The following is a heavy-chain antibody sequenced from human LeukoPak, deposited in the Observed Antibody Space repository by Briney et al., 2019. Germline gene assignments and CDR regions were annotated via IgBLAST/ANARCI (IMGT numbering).Heavy chain of an antibody. V-gene: IGHV3-7*01. CDR2: IKQDGSEK. J-gene: IGHJ3*02. CDR1: GFTFSSYW. Sequence: GGSLRLSCAASGFTFSSYWMSWVRQAPGKGLEWVANIKQDGSEKYYVDSVKGRFTISRDNAKNSLYLQMNSLRAEDTAVYYCARDRRRRNLDDAFDIWGQGTMVTVSS. CDR3: ARDRRRRNLDDAFDI.